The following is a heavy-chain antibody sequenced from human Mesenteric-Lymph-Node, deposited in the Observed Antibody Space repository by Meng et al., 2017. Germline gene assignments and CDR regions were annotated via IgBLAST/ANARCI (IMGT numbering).Heavy chain of an antibody. CDR2: INPNSGGT. CDR1: GGTFSSYA. Sequence: ASVKVSCKASGGTFSSYAISWVRQAPGQGLEWMGWINPNSGGTNYAQKFQGRVTMTRDTSISTAYMELSRLRSDDTAVYYCARSCSSTSCYTNWFDPWGQGTLVTVSS. D-gene: IGHD2-2*02. CDR3: ARSCSSTSCYTNWFDP. V-gene: IGHV1-2*02. J-gene: IGHJ5*02.